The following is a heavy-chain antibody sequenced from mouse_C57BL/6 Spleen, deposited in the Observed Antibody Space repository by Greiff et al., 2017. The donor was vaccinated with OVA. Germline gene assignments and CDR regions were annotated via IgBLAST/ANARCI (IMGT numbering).Heavy chain of an antibody. Sequence: QVQLKESGPGLVQPSQSLSITCTVSGFSLTSYGVHWVRQSPGKGLEWLGVIWRGGSTDYNAAFMSRLSITKDNSKSQVFFKMNSLQADDTAIYYCAKTRFYDYDWFAYWGQGTLVTVSA. CDR2: IWRGGST. CDR3: AKTRFYDYDWFAY. CDR1: GFSLTSYG. J-gene: IGHJ3*01. V-gene: IGHV2-5*01. D-gene: IGHD2-4*01.